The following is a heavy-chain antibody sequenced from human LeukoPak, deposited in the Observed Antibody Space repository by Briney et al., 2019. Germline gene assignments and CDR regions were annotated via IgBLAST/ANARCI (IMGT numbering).Heavy chain of an antibody. D-gene: IGHD6-13*01. Sequence: GASVKVSCKASGGTFSSYAISWVRQAPGQGLEWMGGIIPIFGTANYAQKFQGRVTITTDESTSTAYMELSSLRSEDTAVYYCARGIAAAGPHDYYYYYMDVWGKGTTVTVSS. CDR3: ARGIAAAGPHDYYYYYMDV. CDR2: IIPIFGTA. CDR1: GGTFSSYA. J-gene: IGHJ6*03. V-gene: IGHV1-69*05.